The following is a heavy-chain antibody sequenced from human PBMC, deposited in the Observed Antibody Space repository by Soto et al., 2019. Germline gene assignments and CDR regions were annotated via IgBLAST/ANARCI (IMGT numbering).Heavy chain of an antibody. D-gene: IGHD6-19*01. V-gene: IGHV4-59*01. CDR2: IYYSGST. CDR3: ARIGLTYSSGFDY. Sequence: PSGTLSLTRTVSGGPIRSYYWRWIRQAPGKGLEWIGYIYYSGSTNYNPPLKSRVTISVDTSKNQFSLKLSSVTAADTAVYYCARIGLTYSSGFDYWGRGTLVTVPS. CDR1: GGPIRSYY. J-gene: IGHJ4*02.